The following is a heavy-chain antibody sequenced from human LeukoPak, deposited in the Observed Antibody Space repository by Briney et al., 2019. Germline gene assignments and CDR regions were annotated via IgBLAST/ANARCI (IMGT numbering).Heavy chain of an antibody. CDR1: GGSFSGYY. J-gene: IGHJ4*02. D-gene: IGHD3-3*01. CDR3: ARGPGYDFWSGYYKGGYFDY. CDR2: INHSGST. Sequence: PSETLSLTCAVYGGSFSGYYWSWIRQPPGKGLEWIGEINHSGSTNYTPALKSRVTISVDTPKTQFSLKLSSVTAADTAVYYCARGPGYDFWSGYYKGGYFDYWGQGTLVTVSS. V-gene: IGHV4-34*01.